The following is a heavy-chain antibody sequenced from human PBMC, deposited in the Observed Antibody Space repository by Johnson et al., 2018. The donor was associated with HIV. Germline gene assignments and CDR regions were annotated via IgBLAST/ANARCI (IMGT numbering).Heavy chain of an antibody. V-gene: IGHV3-7*01. Sequence: VQLVESGGGLVKPGGSLRLSCAASGFSFSSHDMHWVRQAPGTGLEWVANIKQDGSEKYYVDSVKGRFTISRDNANNSLYLQMNSLRTEDTAVYYCAKDSGSYGANAFDIWGQGTMVTVSS. J-gene: IGHJ3*02. CDR1: GFSFSSHD. CDR2: IKQDGSEK. D-gene: IGHD1-26*01. CDR3: AKDSGSYGANAFDI.